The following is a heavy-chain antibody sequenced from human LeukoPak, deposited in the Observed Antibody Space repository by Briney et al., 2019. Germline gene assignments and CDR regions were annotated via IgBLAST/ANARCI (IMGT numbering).Heavy chain of an antibody. V-gene: IGHV3-23*01. CDR2: ISGSGGST. D-gene: IGHD3-10*01. J-gene: IGHJ4*02. Sequence: PGGSLRLSCAASGFTFSSYAMSWVRQAPGKGLEWVSAISGSGGSTYYADSVKGRFTISRDNSKNTLYLQMNSLRAEDTAVYYCAKTQALWFGESSLDYWGQGTLVTVSS. CDR3: AKTQALWFGESSLDY. CDR1: GFTFSSYA.